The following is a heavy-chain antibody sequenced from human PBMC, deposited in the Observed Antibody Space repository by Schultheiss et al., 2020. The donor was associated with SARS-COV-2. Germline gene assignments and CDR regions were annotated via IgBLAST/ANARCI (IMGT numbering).Heavy chain of an antibody. CDR2: IIPIFGTA. V-gene: IGHV1-69*13. CDR1: GVTFSSYA. J-gene: IGHJ6*02. Sequence: SVKVSCKASGVTFSSYAISWVRQAPGQGLEWMGGIIPIFGTANYAQKFQGRVTITADESTSTAYMELSSLRSEDTAVYYCASSFITIFGVVITPTQYGMDVWGQGTTVTVSS. D-gene: IGHD3-3*01. CDR3: ASSFITIFGVVITPTQYGMDV.